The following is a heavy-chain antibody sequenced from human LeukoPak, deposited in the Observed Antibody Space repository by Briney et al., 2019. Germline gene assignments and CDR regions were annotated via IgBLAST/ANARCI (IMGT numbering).Heavy chain of an antibody. J-gene: IGHJ4*02. CDR2: IYHSGIT. V-gene: IGHV4-59*11. CDR1: GGSITSHF. CDR3: ARDGYSGSSPFDS. Sequence: SETLSLTCTVSGGSITSHFWSWIRQPPGKGLEWIGYIYHSGITNYNPSLKSRVTISVDTSKNQFSLELSSVTAADTAVYYCARDGYSGSSPFDSWGQGTLVTVSS. D-gene: IGHD1-26*01.